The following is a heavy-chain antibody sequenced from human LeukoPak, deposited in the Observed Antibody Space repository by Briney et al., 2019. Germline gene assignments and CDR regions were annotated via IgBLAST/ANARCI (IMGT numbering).Heavy chain of an antibody. CDR3: ARDSGGDFWSNHIYYFDY. J-gene: IGHJ4*02. CDR1: GFNFGIYG. Sequence: PGGSLRLSCTASGFNFGIYGMHWVRQAPGKGLEWVAVMWDDGTNEYYVESVKGRFTISRDNGKRTLYLQMNSLRVEDTAVYYCARDSGGDFWSNHIYYFDYWGQGTLVTVSS. D-gene: IGHD3-3*01. CDR2: MWDDGTNE. V-gene: IGHV3-33*01.